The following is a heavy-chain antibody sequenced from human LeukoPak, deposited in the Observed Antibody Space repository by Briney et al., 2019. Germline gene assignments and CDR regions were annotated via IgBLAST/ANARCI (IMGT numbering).Heavy chain of an antibody. V-gene: IGHV1-46*01. CDR1: GYTFTSYY. CDR3: ARKTSSSYFDY. Sequence: ASVKVSCKSSGYTFTSYYMHWVRPAPGQGLGWVGIVNPIGGTTTYAQTFQGRVTMTRDTSTSTVYMELSSLRSEDTAVYYCARKTSSSYFDYWGQGTLVTVSS. J-gene: IGHJ4*02. CDR2: VNPIGGTT.